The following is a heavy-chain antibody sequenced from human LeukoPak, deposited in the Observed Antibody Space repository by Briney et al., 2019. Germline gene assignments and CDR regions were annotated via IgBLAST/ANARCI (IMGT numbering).Heavy chain of an antibody. CDR1: GLTFSSYE. V-gene: IGHV3-48*03. D-gene: IGHD6-19*01. Sequence: HTGGSLRLSCAASGLTFSSYEMNWVRQAPGKGLEWVSYISSSGTTIYYADSVKGRFTISRDNAKDSLYLQMNSLRAEDTAVYYCARLPAGTIAYWGQGTLVTVSS. CDR3: ARLPAGTIAY. CDR2: ISSSGTTI. J-gene: IGHJ4*02.